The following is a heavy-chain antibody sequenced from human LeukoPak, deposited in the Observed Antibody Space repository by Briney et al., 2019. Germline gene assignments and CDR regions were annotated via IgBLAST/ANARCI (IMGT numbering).Heavy chain of an antibody. CDR2: ISSSSSYI. J-gene: IGHJ4*02. CDR3: ARERVGASYFDY. D-gene: IGHD1-26*01. CDR1: GFTFSSYS. Sequence: PGGSLRLSCAASGFTFSSYSMNWVRQAPGKGLEWVSSISSSSSYIYYADSVKGRFTISRNNAKNSLYLQMNSLRAEDTAVYYCARERVGASYFDYRGQGTLVTVSS. V-gene: IGHV3-21*01.